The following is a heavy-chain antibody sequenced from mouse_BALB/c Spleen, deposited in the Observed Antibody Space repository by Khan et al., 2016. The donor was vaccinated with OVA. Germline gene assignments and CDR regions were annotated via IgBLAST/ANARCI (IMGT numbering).Heavy chain of an antibody. J-gene: IGHJ4*01. V-gene: IGHV2-6-7*01. D-gene: IGHD1-2*01. Sequence: QVQLKESGPGLVAPSQSLSITCTVSGFSLTGYGVNWVRQPPGKGLEWLGMIWGDGSTDYNSALKSRLSISKDNSKSQVFLKMNSLQTEDTARYYGARGLRLGYAMDYWGQGTSVTVAS. CDR3: ARGLRLGYAMDY. CDR2: IWGDGST. CDR1: GFSLTGYG.